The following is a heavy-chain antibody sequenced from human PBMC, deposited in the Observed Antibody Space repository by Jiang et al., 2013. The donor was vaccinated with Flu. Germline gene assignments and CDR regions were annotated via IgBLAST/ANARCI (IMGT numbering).Heavy chain of an antibody. D-gene: IGHD2-2*01. CDR3: AHRPHVVPAARGWFDP. Sequence: KPTQTLTLTCTFSGFSLSTSGVGVGWIRQPPGKALEWLALIYWNDDKRYSPSLKSRLTITKDTSKNQVVLTMTNMDPVDTATYYCAHRPHVVPAARGWFDPWGQGTLVTVSS. CDR2: IYWNDDK. V-gene: IGHV2-5*01. J-gene: IGHJ5*02. CDR1: GFSLSTSGVG.